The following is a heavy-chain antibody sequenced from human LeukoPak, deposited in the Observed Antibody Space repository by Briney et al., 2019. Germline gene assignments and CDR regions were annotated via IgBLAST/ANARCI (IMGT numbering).Heavy chain of an antibody. CDR1: GFTFDDYA. D-gene: IGHD3-10*01. V-gene: IGHV3-9*01. CDR2: ISWNSGSI. Sequence: PGGSLRLSCAASGFTFDDYAMHWVRQAPGKGLEWVSGISWNSGSIGYADSVKGRFTISRDNAKNSLYLQMNSLRAEDTALYYCAKDMGGMRVRGVIDWGQGTLVTVSS. CDR3: AKDMGGMRVRGVID. J-gene: IGHJ4*02.